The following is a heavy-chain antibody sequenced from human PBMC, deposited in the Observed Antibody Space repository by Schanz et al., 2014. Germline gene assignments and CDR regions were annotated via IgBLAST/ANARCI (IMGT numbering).Heavy chain of an antibody. D-gene: IGHD3-3*01. V-gene: IGHV3-7*01. J-gene: IGHJ4*02. CDR2: ISYDGGHK. Sequence: EVQVVESGGGLVQPGGSLRLSCAASGFSFVDAWMSWVRQAPGRGLQWVALISYDGGHKYYADSVKGRFTISRDNAKNSLYLQMNSLRAEDTAVYYCARDKGGYYPFDYWGQGTLVTVSS. CDR1: GFSFVDAW. CDR3: ARDKGGYYPFDY.